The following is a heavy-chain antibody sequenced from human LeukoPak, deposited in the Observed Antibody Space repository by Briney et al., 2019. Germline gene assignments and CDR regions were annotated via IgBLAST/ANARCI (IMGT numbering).Heavy chain of an antibody. V-gene: IGHV1-69*05. CDR3: ARSPFDYGGNSYYYCYMDV. D-gene: IGHD4-23*01. J-gene: IGHJ6*03. CDR1: GGTFSSYA. Sequence: HGASVKVSCKASGGTFSSYAISWVRQAPGQGLEWMGGIIPIFGTANYAQKFQGRVTITTDESTSTAYMELSSLRSEDTAVYYCARSPFDYGGNSYYYCYMDVWGKGTTVTVSS. CDR2: IIPIFGTA.